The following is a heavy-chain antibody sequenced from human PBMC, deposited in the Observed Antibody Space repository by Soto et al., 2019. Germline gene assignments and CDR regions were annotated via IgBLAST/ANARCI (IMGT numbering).Heavy chain of an antibody. D-gene: IGHD6-6*01. CDR1: GFTFSSYA. Sequence: GGSLRLSCAASGFTFSSYAMSWVRQAPRKGLEWVSAISGSGGSTYYADSVKGRFTISRDNAKNSLYLQMNSLRAEDTAVYYCARDFRPKDRPTEDAFDIWGQGTMVTVSS. V-gene: IGHV3-23*01. CDR2: ISGSGGST. CDR3: ARDFRPKDRPTEDAFDI. J-gene: IGHJ3*02.